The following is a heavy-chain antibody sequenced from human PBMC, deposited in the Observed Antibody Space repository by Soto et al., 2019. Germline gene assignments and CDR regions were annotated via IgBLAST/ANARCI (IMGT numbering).Heavy chain of an antibody. CDR3: ARGMQSLDDAFDI. D-gene: IGHD6-19*01. Sequence: QVQLQESGPGLVKPSETLSLTCTVSGGSISSYYWSWIRQPPGKGLEWIGYIYYSGSTNYNPSLKSRVTISVDTSKNQFSLKLSSVTAADTAVYYCARGMQSLDDAFDIWGQGTMVTVSS. CDR2: IYYSGST. CDR1: GGSISSYY. V-gene: IGHV4-59*08. J-gene: IGHJ3*02.